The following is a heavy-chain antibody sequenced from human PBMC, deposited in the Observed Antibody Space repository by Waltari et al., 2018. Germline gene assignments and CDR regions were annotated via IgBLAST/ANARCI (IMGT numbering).Heavy chain of an antibody. D-gene: IGHD4-17*01. J-gene: IGHJ4*02. CDR3: ARGGNYGVTDPFDY. CDR1: GITFHSYA. Sequence: EVQVMESGGGLVQPGGSLRLSCAASGITFHSYAINWVRQAPGKGLEGGSGISGSGDTTYYADSVKGRFTISRENYKNTRYLQMNSLRAEDTAIYYCARGGNYGVTDPFDYWGQGTLVTVSS. CDR2: ISGSGDTT. V-gene: IGHV3-23*01.